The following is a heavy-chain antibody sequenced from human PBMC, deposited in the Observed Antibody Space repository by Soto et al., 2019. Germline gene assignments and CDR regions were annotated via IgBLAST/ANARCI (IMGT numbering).Heavy chain of an antibody. Sequence: ASVKVSCKASGYTFTGYYMHWVRQAPGQGREWMGWINPNSGGTNYAQKFQGRVTMTRDTSISTAYMELSRLRSDDTAVHSCARDLNYGDPDYYYYGMDVWGQGTTVTVSS. D-gene: IGHD4-17*01. V-gene: IGHV1-2*02. J-gene: IGHJ6*02. CDR1: GYTFTGYY. CDR2: INPNSGGT. CDR3: ARDLNYGDPDYYYYGMDV.